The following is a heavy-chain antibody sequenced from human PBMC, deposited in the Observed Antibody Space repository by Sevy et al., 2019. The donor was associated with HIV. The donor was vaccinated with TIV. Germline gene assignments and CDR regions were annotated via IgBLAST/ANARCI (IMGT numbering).Heavy chain of an antibody. V-gene: IGHV5-51*01. CDR1: GYSFTSYW. J-gene: IGHJ5*02. D-gene: IGHD3-3*01. CDR3: ASRRDFWSGYYIGGWFDP. Sequence: GESLKISCKGSGYSFTSYWIGWVRQMPGKGLEWMGIIYPGDSDTRYSPSFQGQVSISADKSISTAYLQWSSLKASDTAMYYCASRRDFWSGYYIGGWFDPWGQGTLVTVSS. CDR2: IYPGDSDT.